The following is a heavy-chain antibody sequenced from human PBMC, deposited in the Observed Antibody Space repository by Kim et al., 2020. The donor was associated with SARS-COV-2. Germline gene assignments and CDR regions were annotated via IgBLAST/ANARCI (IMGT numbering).Heavy chain of an antibody. J-gene: IGHJ4*02. V-gene: IGHV4-34*01. Sequence: NSRVTISVDTSKNQFSLKLSSVTAADTAVYYCASSHPIAAAVTELGRNDYWGQGTLVTVSS. D-gene: IGHD6-13*01. CDR3: ASSHPIAAAVTELGRNDY.